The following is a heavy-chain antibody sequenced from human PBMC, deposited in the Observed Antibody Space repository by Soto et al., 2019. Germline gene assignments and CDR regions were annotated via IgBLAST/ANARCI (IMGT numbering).Heavy chain of an antibody. Sequence: QVQLVQSGAEVKKPGASVKVSCKASGYTFTSYGISWVRQAPGQGLEWMGWISAYNGNTNYAQKLQGRVTMTTDTSTSTAYMELRSLRSNDTAVYYFARVVERYDILTGYLDIWGQGTMVTVSS. CDR3: ARVVERYDILTGYLDI. V-gene: IGHV1-18*01. J-gene: IGHJ3*02. CDR2: ISAYNGNT. CDR1: GYTFTSYG. D-gene: IGHD3-9*01.